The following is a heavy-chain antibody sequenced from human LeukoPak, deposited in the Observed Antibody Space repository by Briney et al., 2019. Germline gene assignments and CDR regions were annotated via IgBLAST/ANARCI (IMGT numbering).Heavy chain of an antibody. V-gene: IGHV4-34*01. CDR2: INHSGST. J-gene: IGHJ5*02. CDR3: ARGQPNYYYGSGGRTNWFDP. D-gene: IGHD3-10*01. Sequence: PSETLSLTCAVYGGSFSGYYWSWIRQPPGKGLEWIGEINHSGSTNYNPSLKSRVTISVDTSKNQFSLKLSSVTAADTAVYYCARGQPNYYYGSGGRTNWFDPWGQGTLVTVSS. CDR1: GGSFSGYY.